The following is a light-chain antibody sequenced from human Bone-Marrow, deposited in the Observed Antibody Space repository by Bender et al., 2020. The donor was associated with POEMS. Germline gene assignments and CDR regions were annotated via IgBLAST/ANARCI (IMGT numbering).Light chain of an antibody. Sequence: QSVLTQPPSASGTPGQRVTISCSGGSSNIGAHAVNWYQHLPGTAPNLHIYSSHRRPSEVPDRFSGSRSGTSASLAISGLQSEDEADYACAVWDDSLNGWVFGGGTKLTVL. CDR3: AVWDDSLNGWV. J-gene: IGLJ3*02. CDR2: SSH. CDR1: SSNIGAHA. V-gene: IGLV1-44*01.